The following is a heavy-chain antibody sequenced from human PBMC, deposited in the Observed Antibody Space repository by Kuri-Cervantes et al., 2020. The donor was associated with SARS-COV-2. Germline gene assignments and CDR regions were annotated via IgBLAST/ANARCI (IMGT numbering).Heavy chain of an antibody. J-gene: IGHJ4*02. CDR1: GFTFSSYS. CDR3: ARVRGVGY. V-gene: IGHV3-21*01. D-gene: IGHD3-10*01. Sequence: GGSLRLPCAASGFTFSSYSMNWVRQAPGKGLEWVSSISSNSSYIYYADSVKGRFTISRDNAKNSLYLQMNSLRAEDTAVYYCARVRGVGYWGQGTLVTVSS. CDR2: ISSNSSYI.